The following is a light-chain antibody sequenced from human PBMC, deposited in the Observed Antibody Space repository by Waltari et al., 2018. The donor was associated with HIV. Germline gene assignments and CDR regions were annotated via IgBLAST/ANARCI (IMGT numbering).Light chain of an antibody. CDR2: EVN. J-gene: IGLJ2*01. CDR1: SNDVGGYHH. V-gene: IGLV2-14*01. Sequence: QSALTQPASLSGSPGQSITISCAGTSNDVGGYHHVSWYQQHPGKAPKLMNCEVNNRPSGVSSRFSGSKSGNTAYLTISGLQAEDEADYYCSSYTSSITLVFGGGTKVTVL. CDR3: SSYTSSITLV.